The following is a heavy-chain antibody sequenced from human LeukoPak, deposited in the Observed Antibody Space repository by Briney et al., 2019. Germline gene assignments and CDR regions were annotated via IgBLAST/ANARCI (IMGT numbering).Heavy chain of an antibody. V-gene: IGHV3-66*02. J-gene: IGHJ6*04. D-gene: IGHD3-10*01. CDR2: IHSGVRA. Sequence: GGSLRLSCAASGFSVSSNYMTWVRQAPGKGLEWVSVIHSGVRAYYADSVKGRFTTSRDNSKNTLDLQMNSLSVEDTAVYYCVGVETITMVRGASGDVWGKGTTVTVSS. CDR3: VGVETITMVRGASGDV. CDR1: GFSVSSNY.